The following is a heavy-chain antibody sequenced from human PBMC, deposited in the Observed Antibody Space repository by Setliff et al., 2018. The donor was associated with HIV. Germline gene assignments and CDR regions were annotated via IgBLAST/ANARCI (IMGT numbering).Heavy chain of an antibody. CDR2: IIPHFDAP. V-gene: IGHV1-69*05. D-gene: IGHD3-9*01. J-gene: IGHJ4*02. CDR3: ASPRLDWSFSHFDY. Sequence: ASVKVSCKASGGTFTSSAISWVRQARGQGLEWMGAIIPHFDAPQYARKFQGRVTITTDQSTSTAYMELSGLTSEDTAVYYCASPRLDWSFSHFDYWGQGTPVTVSS. CDR1: GGTFTSSA.